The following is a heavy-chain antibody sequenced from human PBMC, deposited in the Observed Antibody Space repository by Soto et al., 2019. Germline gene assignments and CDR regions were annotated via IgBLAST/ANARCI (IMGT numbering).Heavy chain of an antibody. J-gene: IGHJ6*02. CDR2: IIPILGIA. D-gene: IGHD2-15*01. CDR3: AREDGDMVVVVAVTLGGGYGLEV. CDR1: GGTFSSYT. V-gene: IGHV1-69*08. Sequence: QVQLVQSGAEVKKPGSSVKVSCKASGGTFSSYTISWVRQAPGQGLEWMGRIIPILGIANYAQKFQGRVTITADKSTGTAYRGLSSLKSEDRAVYYCAREDGDMVVVVAVTLGGGYGLEVWAKGPRSPSP.